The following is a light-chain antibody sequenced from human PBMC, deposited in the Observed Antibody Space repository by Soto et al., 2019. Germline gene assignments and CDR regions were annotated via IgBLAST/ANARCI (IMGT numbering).Light chain of an antibody. CDR3: QQYDSMST. J-gene: IGKJ2*01. CDR2: KAS. CDR1: QSIGNW. Sequence: DIQMTQSPSTLSASVGDRVSITCRASQSIGNWLAWYQQKPGKAPKLLIYKASTLQTGVPSRFDGSGSGTEFTLTISGLQPDDFATYYCQQYDSMSTFGQGTKLEIK. V-gene: IGKV1-5*03.